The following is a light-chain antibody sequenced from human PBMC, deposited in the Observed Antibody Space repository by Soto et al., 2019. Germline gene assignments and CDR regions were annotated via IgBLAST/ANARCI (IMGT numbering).Light chain of an antibody. V-gene: IGKV3-11*01. CDR1: KRISTY. CDR3: QQSFNTPYS. Sequence: EIVLTQSPATLSLSPGERATLSCRASKRISTYLAWYQQKPGQAPRLFIYDASNRATGIPGRFSGSGSGTDFTLTISSLQPEDFATYYCQQSFNTPYSFGQGT. CDR2: DAS. J-gene: IGKJ2*03.